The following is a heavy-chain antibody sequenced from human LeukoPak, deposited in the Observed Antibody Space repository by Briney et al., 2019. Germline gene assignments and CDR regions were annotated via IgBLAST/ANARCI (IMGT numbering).Heavy chain of an antibody. CDR1: GFTFKNYW. V-gene: IGHV3-7*04. J-gene: IGHJ4*02. Sequence: GGSLRLACSVSGFTFKNYWMSWVRQAPGKGLEWVANIKHDGSERYYVDSVKGRFTISRDNAKDSLFLQMNSLTAEDTALYYCARRKLQIGVGFDFWGQGTVVTVSS. CDR3: ARRKLQIGVGFDF. D-gene: IGHD2/OR15-2a*01. CDR2: IKHDGSER.